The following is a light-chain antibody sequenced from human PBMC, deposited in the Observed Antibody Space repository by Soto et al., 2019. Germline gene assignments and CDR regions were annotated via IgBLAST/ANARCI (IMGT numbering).Light chain of an antibody. V-gene: IGKV3D-15*01. CDR1: QSIGYY. CDR3: HHYHNWPMT. Sequence: EIVLTQSPATLSLSPGERATLSCRASQSIGYYLAWYQEKPGQAPRLLIYDASIRATGIPARFSGSESGTEFTLTISSLQSEDFAVYYCHHYHNWPMTFGQGTLLEIK. J-gene: IGKJ5*01. CDR2: DAS.